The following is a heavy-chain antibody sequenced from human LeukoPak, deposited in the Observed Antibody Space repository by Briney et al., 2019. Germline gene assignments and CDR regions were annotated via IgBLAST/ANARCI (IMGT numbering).Heavy chain of an antibody. CDR2: IYYSGST. J-gene: IGHJ4*02. CDR3: ARGYSYGLYDY. CDR1: GGTISSSSYY. Sequence: PSETLSLTCTVSGGTISSSSYYWGWIRQPPGKGLEWIGYIYYSGSTYYNPSLKSRVTISVDTSKNQFSLKLSSVTAADTAVYYCARGYSYGLYDYWGQGTLVTVSS. D-gene: IGHD5-18*01. V-gene: IGHV4-30-4*08.